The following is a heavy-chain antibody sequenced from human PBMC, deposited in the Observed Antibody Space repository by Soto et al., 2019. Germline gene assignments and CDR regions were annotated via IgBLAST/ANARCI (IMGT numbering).Heavy chain of an antibody. J-gene: IGHJ4*02. V-gene: IGHV3-15*07. D-gene: IGHD4-17*01. CDR2: IKSKTDGGTT. CDR1: GFTFSNAW. CDR3: THALYGDYSFDY. Sequence: GGSLRLSCAASGFTFSNAWMNWVRQAPGKGLEWVGRIKSKTDGGTTDYAAPVKGRFTISRDDSKNTLYLQMNSLKTEDTAVYYCTHALYGDYSFDYWGQGTLVTVSS.